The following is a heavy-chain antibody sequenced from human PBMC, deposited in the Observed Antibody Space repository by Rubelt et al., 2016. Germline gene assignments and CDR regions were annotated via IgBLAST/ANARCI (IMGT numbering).Heavy chain of an antibody. CDR1: GYTFTSYD. V-gene: IGHV1-8*01. D-gene: IGHD6-6*01. CDR2: MNPNSGNT. Sequence: QVQLVQSGAEVKKPGASVKVSCKASGYTFTSYDINWVRQATGQGLEWMGWMNPNSGNTGYAQKFQGRVTMTRNTSITTAYMEMSSLRSEDTAVYYCERSSIAARSIGYWGQGPLVTVSS. J-gene: IGHJ4*02. CDR3: ERSSIAARSIGY.